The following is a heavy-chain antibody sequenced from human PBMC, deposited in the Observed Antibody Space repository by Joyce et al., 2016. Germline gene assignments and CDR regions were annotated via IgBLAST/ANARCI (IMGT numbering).Heavy chain of an antibody. CDR2: MSGSGYYI. CDR1: GFTFSNFA. J-gene: IGHJ4*02. Sequence: EVQLLESGGGLVQPGGSLRLSCVVSGFTFSNFAMNWSRQDPGKGLECVSSMSGSGYYIKYAGAVRGRFTISRDNSKNTVYLQINDLRAEDTGVYVCARDWQADNWGQGTLVTVSS. V-gene: IGHV3-23*01. CDR3: ARDWQADN.